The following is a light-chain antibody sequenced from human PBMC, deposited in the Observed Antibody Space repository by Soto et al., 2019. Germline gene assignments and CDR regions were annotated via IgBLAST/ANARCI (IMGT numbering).Light chain of an antibody. V-gene: IGKV3-15*01. CDR1: QFIGDN. J-gene: IGKJ1*01. Sequence: DIVMTQSPATLSVSPGDRAILSCRASQFIGDNLAWYQQKSGQAPRLLIYGAATRATAIPARFSGSRSGTEFTLTISGLQSEDVAIDYGQPYSHWPPWTFGRGTRVDIK. CDR2: GAA. CDR3: QPYSHWPPWT.